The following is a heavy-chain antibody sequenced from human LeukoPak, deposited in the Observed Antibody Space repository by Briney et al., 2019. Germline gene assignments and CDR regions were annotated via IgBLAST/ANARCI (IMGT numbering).Heavy chain of an antibody. J-gene: IGHJ3*02. V-gene: IGHV4-30-4*08. CDR3: ARDHYEASAFDI. CDR1: GFTFSSYG. D-gene: IGHD3-22*01. Sequence: LRLSCAASGFTFSSYGMSWVRQPPGKGLEWIGYIYYSGSTYYNPSLKSRVTISVDTSKNQFSLKLSSVTAADTAVYYCARDHYEASAFDIWGQGTMVTVSS. CDR2: IYYSGST.